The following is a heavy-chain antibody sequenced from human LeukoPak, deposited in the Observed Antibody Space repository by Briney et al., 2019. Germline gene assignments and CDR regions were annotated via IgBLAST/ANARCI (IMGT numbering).Heavy chain of an antibody. Sequence: GASVKVSCKASGYTFTGDYMHWGRQAPGQGLEWMGWINPDSGGTNYAQKFQGRVTMTRDTSISTAYMELSRLRSDDTAVYYCARVANYYDSSGYDPCFDYWGQGTLVTVSS. CDR2: INPDSGGT. CDR1: GYTFTGDY. V-gene: IGHV1-2*02. D-gene: IGHD3-22*01. CDR3: ARVANYYDSSGYDPCFDY. J-gene: IGHJ4*02.